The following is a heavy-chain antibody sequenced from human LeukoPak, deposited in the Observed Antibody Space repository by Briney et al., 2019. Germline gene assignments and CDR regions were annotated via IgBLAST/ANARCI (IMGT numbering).Heavy chain of an antibody. J-gene: IGHJ4*02. D-gene: IGHD2-21*02. Sequence: GGPLRLSCAASGFTFSNYWMSWVRQAPGKGLEWVANIKQDGSEKYYVDSVKGRFTISRDNAKNSLYLQMNSLRAEDTAVYYCVSTATFDYWGQGTLVTVPS. V-gene: IGHV3-7*01. CDR2: IKQDGSEK. CDR1: GFTFSNYW. CDR3: VSTATFDY.